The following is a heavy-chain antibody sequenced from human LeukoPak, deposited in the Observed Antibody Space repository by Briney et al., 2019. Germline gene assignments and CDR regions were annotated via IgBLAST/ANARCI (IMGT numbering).Heavy chain of an antibody. D-gene: IGHD3-22*01. Sequence: SETLSLTCTVSGVSISSYSYYWGWIRQPPGKGLEWIGSLYYSGTTYYESSLMSRVTISVDMSKNQFSLKLSSVTAADTAVYYCARQQYYDSSGYPGRFDYWGQGSLVTVSS. CDR1: GVSISSYSYY. J-gene: IGHJ4*02. CDR3: ARQQYYDSSGYPGRFDY. V-gene: IGHV4-39*01. CDR2: LYYSGTT.